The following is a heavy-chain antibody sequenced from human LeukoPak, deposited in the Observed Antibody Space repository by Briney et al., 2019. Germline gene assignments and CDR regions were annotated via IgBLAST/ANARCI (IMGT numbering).Heavy chain of an antibody. D-gene: IGHD2-2*02. CDR3: ARGQGYCSSTSCYTPLGY. CDR2: IYPGDSDT. CDR1: GYSFTSYW. Sequence: GESLKISCKGSGYSFTSYWIGWVRQMPGKGLERMGIIYPGDSDTRYSPSFQGQVTISADKSISTAYLQWSSLKASDTAMYYCARGQGYCSSTSCYTPLGYWGQGTLVTVSS. V-gene: IGHV5-51*01. J-gene: IGHJ4*02.